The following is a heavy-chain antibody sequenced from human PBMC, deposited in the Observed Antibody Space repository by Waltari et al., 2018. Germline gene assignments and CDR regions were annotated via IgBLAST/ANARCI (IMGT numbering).Heavy chain of an antibody. CDR1: GFTVSSNY. V-gene: IGHV3-53*01. CDR3: ARDQRGYSYGYYFDY. Sequence: EVQLVESGGGLIQPGGSLRLSCAASGFTVSSNYMSWVRQAPGKGLEVVSVIYSGGSTYYADSVKGRFTISRDNSKNTLYLQMNSLRAEDTAVYYCARDQRGYSYGYYFDYWGQGTLVTVSS. D-gene: IGHD5-18*01. CDR2: IYSGGST. J-gene: IGHJ4*02.